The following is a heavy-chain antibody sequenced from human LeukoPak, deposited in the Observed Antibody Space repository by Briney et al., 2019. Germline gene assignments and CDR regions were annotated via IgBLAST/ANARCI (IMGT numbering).Heavy chain of an antibody. V-gene: IGHV4-4*07. Sequence: SETLSLTCTVSGGSISSYYWSWIRQPAGKGLEWIGRIYTSGSTNYNPSLKSRVTMSVDTSKNQFSLKLSSVTAADTAVYYCARRSVIVVVTHNWFDPWGQGTLVTVSS. J-gene: IGHJ5*02. CDR1: GGSISSYY. CDR3: ARRSVIVVVTHNWFDP. CDR2: IYTSGST. D-gene: IGHD3-22*01.